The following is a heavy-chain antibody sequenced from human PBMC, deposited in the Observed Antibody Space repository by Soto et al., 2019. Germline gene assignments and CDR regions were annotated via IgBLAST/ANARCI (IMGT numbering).Heavy chain of an antibody. D-gene: IGHD6-6*01. V-gene: IGHV1-2*04. J-gene: IGHJ6*02. Sequence: QVQLVQSGAEVKKPGASVKVSCKASGYTFTGYYMHWVRQAPGQGLEWMGWINPNSGGTNYAQKFQGWVTMTRDTSISTAYMEPSRLRSDDTAVYYCARHPPSSIAAGYYYGMDVWGQGTTVTVSS. CDR1: GYTFTGYY. CDR2: INPNSGGT. CDR3: ARHPPSSIAAGYYYGMDV.